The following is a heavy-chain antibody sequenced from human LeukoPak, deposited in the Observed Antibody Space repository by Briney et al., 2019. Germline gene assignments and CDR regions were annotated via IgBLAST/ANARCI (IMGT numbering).Heavy chain of an antibody. Sequence: PTGGSLRLSCIASGFTLSSYWMSWARQAPGGGLEWVANIKEDGSEKYYVDSVKGRFTISRDNAKISLYLQMNSLRAEDTAVYYCASQFWWAAVAGTTLDYWGQGTLVTVSS. CDR1: GFTLSSYW. CDR2: IKEDGSEK. V-gene: IGHV3-7*05. D-gene: IGHD6-19*01. CDR3: ASQFWWAAVAGTTLDY. J-gene: IGHJ4*02.